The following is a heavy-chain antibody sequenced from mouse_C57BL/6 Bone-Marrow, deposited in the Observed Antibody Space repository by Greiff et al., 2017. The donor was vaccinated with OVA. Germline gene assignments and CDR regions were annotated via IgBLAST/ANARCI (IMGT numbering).Heavy chain of an antibody. D-gene: IGHD1-1*01. J-gene: IGHJ3*01. Sequence: VQLQQSGTVLARPGASVKMSCKTSGYTFTSYWMHWVKQRPGQGLEWIGAIYPGNSDTSYNQKFKGKAKLTAVTSASTAYMQLSSLTSEDSAVYYCARSSSYYDGSSPWFAYWGQGTLVTVSA. CDR2: IYPGNSDT. V-gene: IGHV1-5*01. CDR3: ARSSSYYDGSSPWFAY. CDR1: GYTFTSYW.